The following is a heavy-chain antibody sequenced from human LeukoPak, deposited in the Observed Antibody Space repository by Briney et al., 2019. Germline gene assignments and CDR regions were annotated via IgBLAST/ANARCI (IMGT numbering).Heavy chain of an antibody. CDR2: ISGSGGST. Sequence: GGSLRLSCAASGFTFSSYAMSWVRQAPGKGLEWVSAISGSGGSTYYADSVKGRFTISRDNSKNTLYLQVNSLRAEDTAVYYCAKDLCTYYYGSGTTCYFDYWGQGTLVTVSS. CDR3: AKDLCTYYYGSGTTCYFDY. D-gene: IGHD3-10*01. V-gene: IGHV3-23*01. CDR1: GFTFSSYA. J-gene: IGHJ4*02.